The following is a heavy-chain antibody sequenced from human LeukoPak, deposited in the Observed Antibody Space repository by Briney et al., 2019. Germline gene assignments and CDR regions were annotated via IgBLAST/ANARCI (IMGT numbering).Heavy chain of an antibody. CDR3: ARDKYLGYCSGGSCYFLKYYFDY. CDR1: GGSFSGYY. D-gene: IGHD2-15*01. J-gene: IGHJ4*02. Sequence: SETLSLTCAVYGGSFSGYYWCWIRQPPGKGLEWIGEINHSGSTNYNPSLKSRVTISVDTSKNQFSLKLSSVTAADTAVYYCARDKYLGYCSGGSCYFLKYYFDYWGQGTLVTVSS. CDR2: INHSGST. V-gene: IGHV4-34*01.